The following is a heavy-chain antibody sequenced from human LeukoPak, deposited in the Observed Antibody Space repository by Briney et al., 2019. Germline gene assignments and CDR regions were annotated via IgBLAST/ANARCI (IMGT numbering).Heavy chain of an antibody. J-gene: IGHJ3*02. CDR2: IYYSGST. Sequence: SETLSLTCTVSGGSISSYYWSWIRQPPGKGLEWIGYIYYSGSTNYNPSLKSRVTISVDTSKNQFSLKLSSVTAADTAVYYCAQWELLYAFDIWGQGTMVTVSS. CDR1: GGSISSYY. V-gene: IGHV4-59*08. D-gene: IGHD1-26*01. CDR3: AQWELLYAFDI.